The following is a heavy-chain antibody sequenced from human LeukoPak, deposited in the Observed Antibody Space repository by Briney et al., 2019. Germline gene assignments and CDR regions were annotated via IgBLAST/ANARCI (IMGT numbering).Heavy chain of an antibody. Sequence: GGSLRLSCAASGFTFSSYAMSWVRKAQGKGLEWVSAISGSGGSTYYADSVKGRFTISRDNSKNTLYLQMNSLRAEDTAVYYCAKSPYDFWSGYYLNWFDPWGQGTLVTVSS. D-gene: IGHD3-3*01. CDR2: ISGSGGST. CDR1: GFTFSSYA. J-gene: IGHJ5*02. CDR3: AKSPYDFWSGYYLNWFDP. V-gene: IGHV3-23*01.